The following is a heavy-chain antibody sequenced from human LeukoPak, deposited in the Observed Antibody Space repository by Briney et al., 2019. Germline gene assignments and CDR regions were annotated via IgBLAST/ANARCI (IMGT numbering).Heavy chain of an antibody. Sequence: SETLSLTCAVYGGSFSGYYWSWIRQPPGKGLEWIGEINHSGSANYNPSLKSRVTISIDTSKNQFFLTLRSVTAADTAVYYCARQQISFFGVVQNWYDPWGQGTLVTVSS. CDR3: ARQQISFFGVVQNWYDP. V-gene: IGHV4-34*01. CDR1: GGSFSGYY. J-gene: IGHJ5*02. D-gene: IGHD3-3*01. CDR2: INHSGSA.